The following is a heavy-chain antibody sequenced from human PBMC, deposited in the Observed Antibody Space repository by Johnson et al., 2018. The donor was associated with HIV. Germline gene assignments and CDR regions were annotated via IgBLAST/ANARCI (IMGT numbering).Heavy chain of an antibody. V-gene: IGHV3-30*02. CDR1: GFTFIDYG. J-gene: IGHJ3*02. CDR2: IPYNGRNT. CDR3: TKDRTNWGYDAFDI. Sequence: QMQLVESGGGVVQPGGSLTLSCAATGFTFIDYGMHWVRQAPGKGLDWLTFIPYNGRNTFYADSVKGRFNISRDNSKNTLYLQMNSLRAEDTAVYYCTKDRTNWGYDAFDIWGQGTMVTVSS. D-gene: IGHD7-27*01.